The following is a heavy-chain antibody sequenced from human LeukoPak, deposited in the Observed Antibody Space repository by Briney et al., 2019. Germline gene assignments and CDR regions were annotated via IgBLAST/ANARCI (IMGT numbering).Heavy chain of an antibody. CDR2: IKQDGSEK. V-gene: IGHV3-7*01. D-gene: IGHD5-24*01. CDR3: ARSGWWMASNFDY. J-gene: IGHJ4*02. Sequence: GGSLRLSCAASGFTFSSYWMSWVRQAPGKGLEWVANIKQDGSEKYYVDSVKGRFTISRDNAKNSLYLQMNSLRAEDTAVYYCARSGWWMASNFDYWGQGTLVTVSS. CDR1: GFTFSSYW.